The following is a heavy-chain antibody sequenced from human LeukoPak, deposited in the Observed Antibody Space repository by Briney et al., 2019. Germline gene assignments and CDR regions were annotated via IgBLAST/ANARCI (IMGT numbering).Heavy chain of an antibody. Sequence: ETLSLTCAVYGGSFSGYYWSWIRQPPGKGLEWVGRIKSKTDGGTTDYAAPVKGRFTISRDDSKNTLYLQMNSLKTEDTAVYYCTTDDYYFDYWGQGTLVTVSS. CDR1: GGSFSGYY. V-gene: IGHV3-15*01. CDR2: IKSKTDGGTT. CDR3: TTDDYYFDY. D-gene: IGHD2-21*02. J-gene: IGHJ4*02.